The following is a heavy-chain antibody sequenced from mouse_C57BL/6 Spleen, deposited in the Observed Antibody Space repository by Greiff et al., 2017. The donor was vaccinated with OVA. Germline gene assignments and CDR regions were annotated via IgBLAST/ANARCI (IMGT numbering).Heavy chain of an antibody. CDR3: ARSPHDYGGNYFDY. CDR2: IRNKANGYTT. CDR1: GFTFTDYY. J-gene: IGHJ2*01. V-gene: IGHV7-3*01. Sequence: EVQLVESGGGLVQPGGSLSLSCAASGFTFTDYYMSWVRQPPGKALEWLGFIRNKANGYTTEYSGSVKGRFTISRDNSQSILYLQMNALRAEDSATDYGARSPHDYGGNYFDYWGQGTTLTVSS. D-gene: IGHD1-2*01.